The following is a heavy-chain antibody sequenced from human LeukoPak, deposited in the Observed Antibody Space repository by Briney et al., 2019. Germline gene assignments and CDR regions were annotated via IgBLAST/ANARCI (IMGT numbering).Heavy chain of an antibody. D-gene: IGHD4-17*01. Sequence: SETLSLTCTVSGDSISSYYWSWIRQPPGKGLEWIGYIYTSGGTNYIPSLKGRVTISIDTSKNQFSLKLSSVTAADTAVYYCARHRRTVTTGYYYYGMDVWGQGTTVTVSS. CDR3: ARHRRTVTTGYYYYGMDV. CDR2: IYTSGGT. J-gene: IGHJ6*02. V-gene: IGHV4-4*09. CDR1: GDSISSYY.